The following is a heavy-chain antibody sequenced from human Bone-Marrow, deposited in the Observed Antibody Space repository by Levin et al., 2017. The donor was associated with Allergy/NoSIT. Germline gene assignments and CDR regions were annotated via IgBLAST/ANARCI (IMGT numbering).Heavy chain of an antibody. J-gene: IGHJ4*02. CDR3: AGGMTSSWYYLDY. V-gene: IGHV3-30*04. CDR1: GFTFNSHF. Sequence: PGGSLRLSCTASGFTFNSHFMHWVRQAPGKGLEWVAVMSNDGTYKFDADSVKGRFSISRDDSKNTLYLQINSLRPEDTAVYYCAGGMTSSWYYLDYWGQGTLLTVSS. CDR2: MSNDGTYK. D-gene: IGHD6-13*01.